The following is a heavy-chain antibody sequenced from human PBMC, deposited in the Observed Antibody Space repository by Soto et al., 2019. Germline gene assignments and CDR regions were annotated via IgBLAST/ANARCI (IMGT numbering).Heavy chain of an antibody. CDR2: IKQGGSEK. Sequence: EVQLVDSGGGLVQPGGSLRLSCVASGFTFSNYWMNWVRQAPGKGLEWVANIKQGGSEKYYVDSVKGRFTISRDNAKNSLYLQMNSLRAEDTAVYYCLAGRGYWGQGTRVTVSS. CDR1: GFTFSNYW. D-gene: IGHD6-19*01. J-gene: IGHJ4*02. CDR3: LAGRGY. V-gene: IGHV3-7*03.